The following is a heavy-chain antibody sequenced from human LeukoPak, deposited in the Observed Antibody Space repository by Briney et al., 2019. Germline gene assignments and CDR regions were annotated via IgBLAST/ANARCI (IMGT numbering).Heavy chain of an antibody. CDR1: GGSISSYY. CDR2: IYTSGST. Sequence: PSETLSLTCTVSGGSISSYYWSWIRQPAGKGLEWIGRIYTSGSTNYNPPLKSRVTMSVDTSKNQFSLKLSSVTAADTAVYYCACSRLYYYGSSGYPDQTDYWGQGTLVTVSS. V-gene: IGHV4-4*07. D-gene: IGHD3-22*01. J-gene: IGHJ4*02. CDR3: ACSRLYYYGSSGYPDQTDY.